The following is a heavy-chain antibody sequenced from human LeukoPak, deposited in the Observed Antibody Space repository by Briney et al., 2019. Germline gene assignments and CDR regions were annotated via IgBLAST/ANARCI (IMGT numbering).Heavy chain of an antibody. CDR3: AKDFVVVPGNVNYFDY. J-gene: IGHJ4*02. D-gene: IGHD2-21*02. Sequence: GGSLRLSCAASGFTYSSYAMSWVRQAPGKGLEWVSAISGSGGSTYYADSVKGRFTVSRDNSKNTLYVQMKSLRAEDTAVYYCAKDFVVVPGNVNYFDYWGQGTLVTVSS. V-gene: IGHV3-23*01. CDR2: ISGSGGST. CDR1: GFTYSSYA.